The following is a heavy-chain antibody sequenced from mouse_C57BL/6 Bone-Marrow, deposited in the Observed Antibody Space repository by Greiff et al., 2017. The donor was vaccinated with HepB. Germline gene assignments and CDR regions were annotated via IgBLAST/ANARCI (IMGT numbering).Heavy chain of an antibody. Sequence: VQLQQSGAELVRPGASVTLSCKASGYTFTDYEMHWVKQTPVHGLEWIGRIDPANGNTKYAPRFQGKATITADTSSNTAYLQLSILTSEDTAIYYCVPTGAWFAYWGQGTLVTVSA. V-gene: IGHV14-3*01. CDR1: GYTFTDYE. D-gene: IGHD4-1*02. CDR3: VPTGAWFAY. CDR2: IDPANGNT. J-gene: IGHJ3*01.